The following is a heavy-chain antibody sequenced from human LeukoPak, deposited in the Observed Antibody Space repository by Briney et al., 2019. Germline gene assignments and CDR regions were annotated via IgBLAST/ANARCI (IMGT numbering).Heavy chain of an antibody. CDR3: ATGYSSSWYLALGMDV. D-gene: IGHD6-13*01. Sequence: GGSLRLSCAASGFTFSSYAMSWVRQAPGKGLEWVSYISSSGSIIYYADSVKGRFTISRDNAKNSLYLQMNSLRAEDTAVYYCATGYSSSWYLALGMDVWGQGTTVTVSS. CDR2: ISSSGSII. J-gene: IGHJ6*02. V-gene: IGHV3-48*03. CDR1: GFTFSSYA.